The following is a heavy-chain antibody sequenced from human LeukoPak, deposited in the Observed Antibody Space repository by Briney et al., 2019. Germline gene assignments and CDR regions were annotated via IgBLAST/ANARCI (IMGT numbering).Heavy chain of an antibody. CDR1: CGSIRSCNYY. V-gene: IGHV4-39*07. CDR3: ARRVTSYYYYYYMDV. CDR2: IYYSGST. Sequence: PSETLSLTRTVSCGSIRSCNYYWGWIRQPPGKGLGLIGSIYYSGSTYYNPSLKSRVTVSVDTSKNQFSLKLSSVTAADTAVYYCARRVTSYYYYYYMDVWGKGTTVTVSS. J-gene: IGHJ6*03. D-gene: IGHD3-16*01.